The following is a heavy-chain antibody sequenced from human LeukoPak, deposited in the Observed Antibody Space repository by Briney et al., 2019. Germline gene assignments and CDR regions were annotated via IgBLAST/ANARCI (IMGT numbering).Heavy chain of an antibody. CDR1: GYTFGDYY. CDR2: ISAYNGNT. Sequence: GASVKVSCKASGYTFGDYYVHWVRQALGQGLEWMGWISAYNGNTNYAQKLQGRVTMTTDTSTSTAYMELRSLRSDDTAVYYCARDLRRGSSSWYVSGGDYWGQGTLVTVSS. D-gene: IGHD6-13*01. J-gene: IGHJ4*02. CDR3: ARDLRRGSSSWYVSGGDY. V-gene: IGHV1-18*04.